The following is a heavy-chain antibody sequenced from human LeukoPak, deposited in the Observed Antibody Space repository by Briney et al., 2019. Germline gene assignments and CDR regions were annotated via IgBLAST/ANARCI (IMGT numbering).Heavy chain of an antibody. Sequence: ASVKVSCKASGDTFTSYGISWGRQAPGQGLEWMGWISAYNGNTNYAQKLQGRVTMTTDTSTSTAYMELSSLRSDDTAVYYCARTSIAQNAFDIWGQGTMVTVSS. CDR3: ARTSIAQNAFDI. V-gene: IGHV1-18*01. D-gene: IGHD2-15*01. CDR1: GDTFTSYG. CDR2: ISAYNGNT. J-gene: IGHJ3*02.